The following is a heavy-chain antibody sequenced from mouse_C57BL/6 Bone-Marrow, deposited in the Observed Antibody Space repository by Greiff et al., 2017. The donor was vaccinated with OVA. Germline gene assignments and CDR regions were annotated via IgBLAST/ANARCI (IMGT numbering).Heavy chain of an antibody. J-gene: IGHJ4*01. Sequence: VQLQQSGAELVKPGASVKLSCTASGFNIKDYYMHWVKQRTEQGLEWIGRIDPEDGETKYAPKFQGKATITADTSYTTAYLQLSSLTSEDTAVYYCASPHYYGSSYVLYYAMDYWGQGTSVTVSS. D-gene: IGHD1-1*01. CDR3: ASPHYYGSSYVLYYAMDY. CDR2: IDPEDGET. V-gene: IGHV14-2*01. CDR1: GFNIKDYY.